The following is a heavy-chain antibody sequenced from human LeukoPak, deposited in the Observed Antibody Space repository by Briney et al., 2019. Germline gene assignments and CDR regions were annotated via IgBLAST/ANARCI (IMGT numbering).Heavy chain of an antibody. Sequence: PGGSLRLSCVVSGFTFGSYWMSWVRQAPGKGLELVASVKQDGREKYYVDSVKGRFTISRDNAENTLYLQTNSLRAEDTAVYFCARGNAHAFDIWGQGTMVTVSS. CDR2: VKQDGREK. D-gene: IGHD1-1*01. CDR1: GFTFGSYW. CDR3: ARGNAHAFDI. V-gene: IGHV3-7*01. J-gene: IGHJ3*02.